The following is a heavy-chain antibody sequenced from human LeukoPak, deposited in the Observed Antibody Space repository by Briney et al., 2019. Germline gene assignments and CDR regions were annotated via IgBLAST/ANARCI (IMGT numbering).Heavy chain of an antibody. CDR2: IKQDGSEK. CDR3: ARQISITMVRGVIYYYYYYMDV. V-gene: IGHV3-7*01. D-gene: IGHD3-10*01. Sequence: PGGSLRLSCAASGFTFSSYWMSWVRQAPGKGLEWVANIKQDGSEKYYVDSVKGRFTISRDNAKNSLYLQMNNLRAEDTAVYYCARQISITMVRGVIYYYYYYMDVWGKGTTVTVSS. J-gene: IGHJ6*03. CDR1: GFTFSSYW.